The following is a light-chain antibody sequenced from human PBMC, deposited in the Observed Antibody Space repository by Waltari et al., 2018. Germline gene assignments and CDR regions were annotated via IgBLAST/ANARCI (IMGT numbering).Light chain of an antibody. CDR3: QKYNSAPWT. V-gene: IGKV1-27*01. Sequence: DIQMTQSPSYLSASVGDRVTIPCRASQGISHYLALYQQKPWKVTKLLIYAASTLQSGVPSRFSGSGSGTDFTLTISSLQPEDVATYYCQKYNSAPWTFGQGTKVEIK. CDR2: AAS. CDR1: QGISHY. J-gene: IGKJ1*01.